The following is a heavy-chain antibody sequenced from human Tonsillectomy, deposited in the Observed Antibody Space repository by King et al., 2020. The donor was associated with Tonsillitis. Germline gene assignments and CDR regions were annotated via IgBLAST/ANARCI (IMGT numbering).Heavy chain of an antibody. J-gene: IGHJ4*02. V-gene: IGHV3-30-3*01. D-gene: IGHD7-27*01. CDR2: ISYDGSNK. Sequence: VQLVESGGGVVQPGRSLRLSCAASGFTFSSYAMHWVRQAPGKGLEWVAVISYDGSNKYYADSVKGRFTISRDNSKITLYLQMNSLRAEDTAVYYCARDGRELTGDYYFDNWGEGTLVTVSS. CDR3: ARDGRELTGDYYFDN. CDR1: GFTFSSYA.